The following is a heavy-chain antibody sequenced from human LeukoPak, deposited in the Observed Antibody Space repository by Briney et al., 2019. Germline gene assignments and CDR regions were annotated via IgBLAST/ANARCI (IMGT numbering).Heavy chain of an antibody. CDR3: GRASSGWYGDY. D-gene: IGHD6-13*01. Sequence: GGSLRLSCAASGFTVSSNYMSWVRQAPGKGLEWVSVIYSDGSTDYADSVKGRFTISRDNSKNMVYLQMNTLRAEDTAVYYCGRASSGWYGDYWGQGTLVTVSS. V-gene: IGHV3-53*01. J-gene: IGHJ4*02. CDR2: IYSDGST. CDR1: GFTVSSNY.